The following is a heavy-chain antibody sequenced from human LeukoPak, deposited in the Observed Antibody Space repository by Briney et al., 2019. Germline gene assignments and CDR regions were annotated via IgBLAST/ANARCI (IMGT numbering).Heavy chain of an antibody. Sequence: ASVKVSCKASGYTFSSYGISWVRQAPGQGLEWLGYISAYNGNTNYAQKVQGRITMTTDTSTSTTYMEMRSLRSDDTAVYYCARDCSGSSCYWIHWGQGTLVTVSS. J-gene: IGHJ4*02. D-gene: IGHD2-15*01. V-gene: IGHV1-18*01. CDR3: ARDCSGSSCYWIH. CDR1: GYTFSSYG. CDR2: ISAYNGNT.